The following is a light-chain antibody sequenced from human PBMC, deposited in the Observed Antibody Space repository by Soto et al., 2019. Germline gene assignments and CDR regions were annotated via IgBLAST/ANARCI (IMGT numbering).Light chain of an antibody. V-gene: IGLV2-14*01. J-gene: IGLJ1*01. CDR2: EVS. Sequence: QSALTQPASVSGSPGQSITISCTGTSSDVGNSDYVSWYQHLPDKAPKLMIFEVSNRPSGVSSRFSGSKSGNTASLTISGLQTEDEADYYCSSYSTTNILVFGSGTKLTVL. CDR1: SSDVGNSDY. CDR3: SSYSTTNILV.